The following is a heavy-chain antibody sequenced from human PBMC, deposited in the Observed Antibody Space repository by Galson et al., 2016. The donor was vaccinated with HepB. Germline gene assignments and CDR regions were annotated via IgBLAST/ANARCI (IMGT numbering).Heavy chain of an antibody. Sequence: SLRLSCAASGFTFSAYTMNWVRQAPGKGLEWVSSVSASSTSIYYADSLKGRFTISRDNDKDSLYLQMNSLRAEDTAIYYCTRYDCYEGIDYWGQGTLVTVSS. CDR1: GFTFSAYT. D-gene: IGHD2-21*01. V-gene: IGHV3-21*01. J-gene: IGHJ4*02. CDR2: VSASSTSI. CDR3: TRYDCYEGIDY.